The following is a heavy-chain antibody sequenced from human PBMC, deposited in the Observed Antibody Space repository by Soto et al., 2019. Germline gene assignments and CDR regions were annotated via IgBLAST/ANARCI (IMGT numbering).Heavy chain of an antibody. D-gene: IGHD1-7*01. CDR3: AIDRVPDPDNWNYEDMIYYFDY. J-gene: IGHJ4*02. Sequence: SETLSLTCTVSGGSISSGGYYWSWIRQHPGKGLEWIGYIYYSGSTYYNPSLKSRVTISVDTSKNQFSLKLSSVTAADTAVYYCAIDRVPDPDNWNYEDMIYYFDYWGQGTLVTVSS. CDR2: IYYSGST. V-gene: IGHV4-31*03. CDR1: GGSISSGGYY.